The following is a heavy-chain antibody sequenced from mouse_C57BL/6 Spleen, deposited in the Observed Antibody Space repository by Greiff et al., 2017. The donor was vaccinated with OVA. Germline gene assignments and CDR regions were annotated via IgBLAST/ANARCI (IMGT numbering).Heavy chain of an antibody. CDR1: GYTFTSYW. CDR2: IDPSDSYT. J-gene: IGHJ2*01. V-gene: IGHV1-69*01. Sequence: QVQLQQPGAELVMPGASVKLSCKASGYTFTSYWMHWVKQRPGQGLEWIGEIDPSDSYTNYNQNFKGKSTLTVDKSSSTAYMQLSSLTSEDSAVYYCARYGSSYDYWGQGTTLTVSS. CDR3: ARYGSSYDY. D-gene: IGHD1-1*01.